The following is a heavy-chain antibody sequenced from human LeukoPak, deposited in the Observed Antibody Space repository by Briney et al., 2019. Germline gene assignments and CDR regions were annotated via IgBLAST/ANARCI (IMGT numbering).Heavy chain of an antibody. CDR1: GFTFSSYE. CDR3: ARESGLTDY. Sequence: GGSLRLSCAASGFTFSSYEMNWVRQAPGKGLEWVSYISSSGSTIYCADSVKGRFTISRDNAKNSLYLQMNSLRAEDTAVYYCARESGLTDYWGQGTLVTVSS. V-gene: IGHV3-48*03. D-gene: IGHD3/OR15-3a*01. J-gene: IGHJ4*02. CDR2: ISSSGSTI.